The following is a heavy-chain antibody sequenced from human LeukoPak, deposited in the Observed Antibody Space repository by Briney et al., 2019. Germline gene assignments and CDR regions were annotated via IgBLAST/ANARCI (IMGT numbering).Heavy chain of an antibody. J-gene: IGHJ4*02. CDR3: ARQNRGGRSSFTRTFDY. CDR2: IYYSGST. V-gene: IGHV4-39*01. Sequence: SETLSLTCTVSGGSISSSSYYWGWIRQPPGKGLEWIGSIYYSGSTYYNPSLKSRVTISVDTSKNQFSLKLSSVTAADTAVYYCARQNRGGRSSFTRTFDYWGQGTLVTVSS. CDR1: GGSISSSSYY. D-gene: IGHD1-26*01.